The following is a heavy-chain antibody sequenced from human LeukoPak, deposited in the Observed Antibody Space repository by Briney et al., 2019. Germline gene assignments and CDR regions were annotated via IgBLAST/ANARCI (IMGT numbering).Heavy chain of an antibody. CDR2: INHSGST. J-gene: IGHJ5*02. D-gene: IGHD3-22*01. CDR1: GGSFSGYY. CDR3: ARGGVSSASGDWFDP. V-gene: IGHV4-34*01. Sequence: SETLSLTCAVYGGSFSGYYWSWIRQPPGKGLEWIGEINHSGSTNYNPSLKSRVTISVDTSKNQFSLKLSSVTVADTAVYYCARGGVSSASGDWFDPWGQGTLVTVSS.